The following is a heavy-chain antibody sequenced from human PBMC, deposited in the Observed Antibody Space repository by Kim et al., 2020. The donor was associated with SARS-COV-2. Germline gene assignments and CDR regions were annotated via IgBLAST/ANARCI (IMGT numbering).Heavy chain of an antibody. V-gene: IGHV3-15*01. Sequence: APVKGRLTISRDDSKNTLYLQMNSLKTEDTAVYYCTTESLRFGEYLSPPYWGQGTLVTVSS. J-gene: IGHJ4*02. CDR3: TTESLRFGEYLSPPY. D-gene: IGHD3-10*01.